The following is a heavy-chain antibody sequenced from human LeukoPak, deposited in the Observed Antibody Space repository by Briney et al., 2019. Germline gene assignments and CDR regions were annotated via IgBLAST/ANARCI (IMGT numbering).Heavy chain of an antibody. V-gene: IGHV1-2*02. CDR2: INPKSGGT. Sequence: GASVKVSCKASGYTFTGYYMHWVRQAPGQGLEWMGWINPKSGGTNYAQKLQGRVTMTGDTSPRTAYMGLSRLRSDDTAVYYCARSPVVVPADLDYWGQGTLVTVSS. D-gene: IGHD2-2*01. CDR1: GYTFTGYY. CDR3: ARSPVVVPADLDY. J-gene: IGHJ4*02.